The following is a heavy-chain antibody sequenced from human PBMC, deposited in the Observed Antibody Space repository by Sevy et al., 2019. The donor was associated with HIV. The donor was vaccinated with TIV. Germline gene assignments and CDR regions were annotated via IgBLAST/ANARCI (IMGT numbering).Heavy chain of an antibody. V-gene: IGHV3-30*02. J-gene: IGHJ4*02. CDR3: ATRWTPGY. Sequence: GGSLRLSCAASGFTFSAYGMHWVRQAPGKGLEWVAFIRYDGSNKFYADSVKGRFTISRDNSNNIMYLQMNSLRGEDTAVYYCATRWTPGYWGQGTLVTVSS. CDR1: GFTFSAYG. CDR2: IRYDGSNK. D-gene: IGHD1-1*01.